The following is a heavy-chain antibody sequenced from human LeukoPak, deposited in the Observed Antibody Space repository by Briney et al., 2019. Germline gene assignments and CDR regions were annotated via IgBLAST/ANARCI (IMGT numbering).Heavy chain of an antibody. CDR2: INPKSDST. Sequence: ASVKVSCRAFKYTFTDYYIHWVRQAPGQGLDWMGWINPKSDSTYYVQKFQGRVTMTRYTSITTAYMELSRLTSDDTAVYYCARALWGDTFDIWGQGTMVIVSS. J-gene: IGHJ3*02. CDR3: ARALWGDTFDI. D-gene: IGHD2-21*01. CDR1: KYTFTDYY. V-gene: IGHV1-2*02.